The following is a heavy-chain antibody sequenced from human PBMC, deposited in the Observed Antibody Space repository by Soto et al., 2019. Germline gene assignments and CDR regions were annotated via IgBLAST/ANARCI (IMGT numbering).Heavy chain of an antibody. V-gene: IGHV4-30-4*01. CDR1: GDSIRSGNHY. CDR3: ARVDTLTVYGCMGV. CDR2: LYYSGST. Sequence: LTLTCTVSGDSIRSGNHYWSWIRQPPGKGLEWIVYLYYSGSTYYSPSLKTRVTISVDTSKNQFSLKLNSVTAADTAVYYCARVDTLTVYGCMGVWGQGTTVTVAS. D-gene: IGHD3-9*01. J-gene: IGHJ6*02.